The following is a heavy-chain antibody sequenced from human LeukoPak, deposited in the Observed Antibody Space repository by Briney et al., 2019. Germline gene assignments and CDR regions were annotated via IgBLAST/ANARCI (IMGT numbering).Heavy chain of an antibody. D-gene: IGHD6-13*01. J-gene: IGHJ4*02. V-gene: IGHV4-34*01. CDR3: ARGSDSRKIGY. Sequence: SETLSLTCAVYGGSFSGYHWGWIRQSPGKGLEWIGEIIPSGSTYYNPSLKSRVTISVDTSKNQFSLKLSSVTAADTAVYYCARGSDSRKIGYWGQGTLVTVSS. CDR2: IIPSGST. CDR1: GGSFSGYH.